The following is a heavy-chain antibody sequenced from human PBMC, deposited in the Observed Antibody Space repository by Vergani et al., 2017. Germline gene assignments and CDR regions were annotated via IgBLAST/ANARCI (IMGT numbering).Heavy chain of an antibody. CDR1: GYTFTSYA. CDR3: ARDRVVVVVAAKRLFNWFDP. Sequence: QVQLVQSGAEVKKPGASVKVSCKASGYTFTSYAMHWVRQPPGQRLEWMGWINAGNGNTKYSQKFQGRVTITRDTSASTAYMELSSLRSEDTAVYYCARDRVVVVVAAKRLFNWFDPWGQGTLVTVSS. J-gene: IGHJ5*02. D-gene: IGHD2-15*01. CDR2: INAGNGNT. V-gene: IGHV1-3*01.